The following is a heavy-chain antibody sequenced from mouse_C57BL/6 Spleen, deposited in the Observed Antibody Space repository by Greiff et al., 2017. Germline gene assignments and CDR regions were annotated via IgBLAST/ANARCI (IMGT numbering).Heavy chain of an antibody. V-gene: IGHV1-42*01. J-gene: IGHJ2*01. Sequence: VQLKESGPELVKPGASVKISCKASGYSFTGYYMNWVKQSPEKSLEWIGEINPSTGGTTYNQKFKAKATLTVDKSSSTAYMQLKSLTSEDSAVYYCAREAYGNLDYWGQGTTLTVSS. CDR1: GYSFTGYY. CDR2: INPSTGGT. CDR3: AREAYGNLDY. D-gene: IGHD2-1*01.